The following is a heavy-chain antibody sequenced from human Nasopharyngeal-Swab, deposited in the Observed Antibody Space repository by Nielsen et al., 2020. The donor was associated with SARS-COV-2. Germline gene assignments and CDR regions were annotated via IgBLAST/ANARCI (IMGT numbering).Heavy chain of an antibody. V-gene: IGHV5-10-1*01. D-gene: IGHD5-12*01. CDR2: IDPSDSYT. J-gene: IGHJ4*02. Sequence: GESLKIPCQGSGYSFTSYWISWVRQMPGKGLEWMGRIDPSDSYTNYSPSFQGHVTISADKSISTAYLQWSSLKASDTAMYYCARQGESINNDYWGQGTLVTVSS. CDR3: ARQGESINNDY. CDR1: GYSFTSYW.